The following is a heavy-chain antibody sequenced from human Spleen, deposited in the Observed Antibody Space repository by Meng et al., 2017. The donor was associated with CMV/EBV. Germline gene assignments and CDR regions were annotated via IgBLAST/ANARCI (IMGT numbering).Heavy chain of an antibody. J-gene: IGHJ6*02. D-gene: IGHD7-27*01. CDR2: INCKSGGT. Sequence: GESLKISCKTSGYIFTGYYVHWVRQAPGQGLEWMGWINCKSGGTNYAQKFQGRVTLTRDMSIGTAFMELNRLTSDDTAVYYCAREGRIWGDYDYYGMDVWGQGTTVTVSS. CDR1: GYIFTGYY. CDR3: AREGRIWGDYDYYGMDV. V-gene: IGHV1-2*02.